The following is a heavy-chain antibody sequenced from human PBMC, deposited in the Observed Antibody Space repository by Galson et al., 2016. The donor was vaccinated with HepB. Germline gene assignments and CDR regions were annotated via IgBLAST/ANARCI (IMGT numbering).Heavy chain of an antibody. J-gene: IGHJ4*02. CDR2: ISSDGTTR. V-gene: IGHV3-74*01. Sequence: SLRLSCAASGFTFRTHWMQWFRQAPGKGLVWVSQISSDGTTRRYADPVKGRFTISRDNAANRLYLQMSGLRAEDTAVYYCATESWGNPHSWGQGTLVTVSS. CDR1: GFTFRTHW. CDR3: ATESWGNPHS. D-gene: IGHD3-16*01.